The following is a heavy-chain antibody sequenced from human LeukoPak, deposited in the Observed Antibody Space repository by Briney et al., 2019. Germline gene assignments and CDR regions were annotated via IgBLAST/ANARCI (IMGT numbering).Heavy chain of an antibody. D-gene: IGHD4-17*01. CDR3: VTSDYAVMSRPFEY. J-gene: IGHJ4*02. CDR2: VSSAGDSK. CDR1: GFIFSGYA. Sequence: PGGSLRLSCVTSGFIFSGYAMSWVRQAPGRGLEWVSAVSSAGDSKYYADSVKGRFTISRDNSRSTLYLQMSSLRAEDTAVYYCVTSDYAVMSRPFEYWGQGTLVTVSS. V-gene: IGHV3-23*01.